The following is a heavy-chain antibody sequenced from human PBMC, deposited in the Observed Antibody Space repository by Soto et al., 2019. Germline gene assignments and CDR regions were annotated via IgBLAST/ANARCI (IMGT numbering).Heavy chain of an antibody. CDR2: ISASGITT. CDR3: AKGGARPDGARDS. J-gene: IGHJ4*02. D-gene: IGHD3-10*01. CDR1: GFTLSNYA. Sequence: EVELVESGGGLVQPGGSLRLSCAASGFTLSNYAMSWVRQAPGKGLEGVSTISASGITTFYSESVRGRLTVSRDNSNKSVYLERINRRPDDTAIYYCAKGGARPDGARDSWGQGSEVAVSS. V-gene: IGHV3-23*04.